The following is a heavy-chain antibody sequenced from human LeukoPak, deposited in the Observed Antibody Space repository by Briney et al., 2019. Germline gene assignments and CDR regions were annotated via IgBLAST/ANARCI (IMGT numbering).Heavy chain of an antibody. Sequence: GGSLRLSCEASGSTFDNYAISWVRQAPGKGLEWVSAITGSGTATFYAASVEAHFTISRDNSKNTVYLQMNSLRVEDTAIYYCAKDSSSSWTLDYWGQGTLVTVSS. CDR1: GSTFDNYA. D-gene: IGHD6-13*01. V-gene: IGHV3-23*01. CDR2: ITGSGTAT. CDR3: AKDSSSSWTLDY. J-gene: IGHJ4*02.